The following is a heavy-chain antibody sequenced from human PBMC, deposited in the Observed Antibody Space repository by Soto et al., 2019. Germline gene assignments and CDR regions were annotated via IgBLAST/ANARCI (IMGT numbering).Heavy chain of an antibody. J-gene: IGHJ4*02. Sequence: QVQLQESGPGLVKPSETLSLTCTVSGGSISSYYWSWIRQPPGKGLEWIGYIYYSGSTNYNPSLPSRFTISGDTSKTQFSLKLSSVTAADTAVYYCARHASYDTLTGYPYYFDYWGQGTLVTVSS. V-gene: IGHV4-59*08. D-gene: IGHD3-9*01. CDR3: ARHASYDTLTGYPYYFDY. CDR2: IYYSGST. CDR1: GGSISSYY.